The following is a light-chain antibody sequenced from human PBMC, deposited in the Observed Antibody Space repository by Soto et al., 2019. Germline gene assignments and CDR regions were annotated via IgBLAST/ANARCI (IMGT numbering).Light chain of an antibody. V-gene: IGKV3-11*01. CDR1: QSVRTY. CDR3: QQRSSWPLT. Sequence: EIVLTQSPATLSLSPGERVTLSSGASQSVRTYLAWYQQKPGQAPRLLIHDVSDRATGIPARFSGSGSGTDFTLTISSLEPEDFSVYYCQQRSSWPLTFGGGTKVDIK. CDR2: DVS. J-gene: IGKJ4*01.